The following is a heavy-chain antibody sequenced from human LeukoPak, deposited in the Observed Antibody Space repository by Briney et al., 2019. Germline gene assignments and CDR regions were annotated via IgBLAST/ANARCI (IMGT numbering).Heavy chain of an antibody. D-gene: IGHD3-9*01. J-gene: IGHJ4*02. CDR1: GFTFSSYA. V-gene: IGHV3-23*01. CDR3: AKDSDDAILTGYCPD. Sequence: GGSLRLSCAASGFTFSSYAMSWVRQAPGKGLEWVSAISGSGGSTYYADSVKGRFTISRDNSKNTLYLQMNSLRAEDTAVYYYAKDSDDAILTGYCPDWGQGTLVTVSS. CDR2: ISGSGGST.